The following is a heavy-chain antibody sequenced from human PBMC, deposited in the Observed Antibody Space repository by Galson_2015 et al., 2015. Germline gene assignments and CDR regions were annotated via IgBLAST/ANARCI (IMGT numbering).Heavy chain of an antibody. CDR2: IYSGGST. J-gene: IGHJ3*02. CDR1: GFTVSSNH. D-gene: IGHD1-26*01. CDR3: ARDEWELHGGAFEI. V-gene: IGHV3-66*02. Sequence: SLRLSCAASGFTVSSNHMSWVRQAPGKGLEWVSVIYSGGSTYYADSVKGRFTISRDNSKNTLYLQMNSLRAEDTAVYYCARDEWELHGGAFEIWGQGTMVTVSS.